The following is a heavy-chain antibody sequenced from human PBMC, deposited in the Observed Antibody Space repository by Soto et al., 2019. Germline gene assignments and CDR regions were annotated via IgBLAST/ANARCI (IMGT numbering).Heavy chain of an antibody. V-gene: IGHV3-23*01. Sequence: LRLSCAASGFTFSSYAMSWVRQAPVKGLEWVSAISGSGGSTYYADSVKGRFTISRDNSKNTLYLQMNSLRAEDTAVYYCARTPAYYYDSSGRGWYFDLWGRGTLVTVSS. CDR3: ARTPAYYYDSSGRGWYFDL. CDR2: ISGSGGST. J-gene: IGHJ2*01. CDR1: GFTFSSYA. D-gene: IGHD3-22*01.